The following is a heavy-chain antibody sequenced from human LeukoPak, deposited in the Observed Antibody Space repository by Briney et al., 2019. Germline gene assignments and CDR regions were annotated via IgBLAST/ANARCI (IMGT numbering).Heavy chain of an antibody. CDR1: GGSISSHY. CDR3: AREIDYDFWSGSRGYYMDV. V-gene: IGHV4-59*11. Sequence: SETLSLTCTVSGGSISSHYWSWIRQPPGKGLEWIGYIYYSGSTNYNPSLKSRVTISVDTSKNQFSLKLSPVTAADTAVYYCAREIDYDFWSGSRGYYMDVWGKGTTVTVSS. J-gene: IGHJ6*03. CDR2: IYYSGST. D-gene: IGHD3-3*01.